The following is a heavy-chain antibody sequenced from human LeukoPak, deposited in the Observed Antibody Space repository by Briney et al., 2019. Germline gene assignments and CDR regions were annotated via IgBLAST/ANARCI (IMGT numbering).Heavy chain of an antibody. D-gene: IGHD3-16*01. Sequence: PGGSLIISCSASGFTFSDYNMTWVRQAPGKGLEWVSSINGLASLIYYADSVKGRFTISRDNSKNSLYLQMNSLGTDDTAVYFCGSVLPPPRTSSAGDLWGQGTLVSVSS. CDR3: GSVLPPPRTSSAGDL. CDR2: INGLASLI. CDR1: GFTFSDYN. J-gene: IGHJ4*02. V-gene: IGHV3-21*01.